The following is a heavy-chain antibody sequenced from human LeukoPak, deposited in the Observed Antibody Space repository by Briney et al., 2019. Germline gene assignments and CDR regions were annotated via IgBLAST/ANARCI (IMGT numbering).Heavy chain of an antibody. CDR1: GFTVSSNY. V-gene: IGHV3-53*01. D-gene: IGHD4-17*01. Sequence: GGSLRLSCAASGFTVSSNYMSWVRQAPGKGLVWVSVIYSGGSTYYADSVKGRFTISRDNSKNTLYLQMNSLRAEDTAVYYCARVATVTTSRPFDYWGQGTLVTVSS. CDR3: ARVATVTTSRPFDY. CDR2: IYSGGST. J-gene: IGHJ4*02.